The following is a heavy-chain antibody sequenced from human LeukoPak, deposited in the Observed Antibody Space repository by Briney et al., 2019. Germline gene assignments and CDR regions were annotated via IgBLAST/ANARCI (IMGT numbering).Heavy chain of an antibody. Sequence: SGPTLVKPTQTLTLTCTFSGFSLSTTGVGVGWIRQPPGKALEWLALIYWDDDKRYSPSLKSRLAITKDTSKNQVVLTMTNMGPVDTAIYFCAHRVTNSLFDYWGQGTLVTVSS. CDR2: IYWDDDK. CDR3: AHRVTNSLFDY. V-gene: IGHV2-5*02. J-gene: IGHJ4*02. CDR1: GFSLSTTGVG. D-gene: IGHD4-23*01.